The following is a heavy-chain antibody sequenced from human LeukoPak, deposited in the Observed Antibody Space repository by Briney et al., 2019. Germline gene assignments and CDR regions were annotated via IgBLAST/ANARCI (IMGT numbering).Heavy chain of an antibody. CDR2: ISYDGSNK. J-gene: IGHJ4*02. D-gene: IGHD3-10*01. V-gene: IGHV3-30*03. CDR1: GFTFSNYG. CDR3: ARLEYYYVSGNYYKLFDY. Sequence: PGRSLRLSCATSGFTFSNYGMYWVRQAPGKGLEWVAVISYDGSNKYYADSVKGRFTISRDNAKNSLYLQMNSLRDEDTAVYYCARLEYYYVSGNYYKLFDYWGQGTLVTVCS.